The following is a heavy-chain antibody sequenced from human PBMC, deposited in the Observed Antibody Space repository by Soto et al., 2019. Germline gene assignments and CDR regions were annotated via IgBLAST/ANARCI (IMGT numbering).Heavy chain of an antibody. CDR2: INHSGST. CDR3: ARGVTADY. V-gene: IGHV4-34*01. Sequence: QVQLQQWGAGLLKPSETLSLTCAVYGRSFSGYYWSWIRQPPGKGLEWIGEINHSGSTNYNPSLKSRVTIAVDTSKNQFSLKLSSVTAADTAVDYCARGVTADYWGQGTLVTVSS. D-gene: IGHD2-21*02. J-gene: IGHJ4*02. CDR1: GRSFSGYY.